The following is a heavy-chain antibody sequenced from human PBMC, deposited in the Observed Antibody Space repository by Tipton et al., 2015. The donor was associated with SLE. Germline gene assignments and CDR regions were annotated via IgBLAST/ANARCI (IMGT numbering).Heavy chain of an antibody. CDR3: ARETGVSGGYYYYGMDV. J-gene: IGHJ6*02. D-gene: IGHD1-14*01. CDR2: IYTSGST. Sequence: TLSLTCTVSGGSISSGSYYWSWIRQPAGKGLEWIGHIYTSGSTNYNPSLKSRVTISVDTSKNQFSLKLSSVTAADTAVYYCARETGVSGGYYYYGMDVWGQGTTVTVSS. V-gene: IGHV4-61*09. CDR1: GGSISSGSYY.